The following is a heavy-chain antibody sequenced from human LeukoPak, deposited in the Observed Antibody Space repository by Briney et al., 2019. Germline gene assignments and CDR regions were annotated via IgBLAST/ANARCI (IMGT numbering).Heavy chain of an antibody. J-gene: IGHJ4*02. CDR3: ARGSYGYLFLDY. V-gene: IGHV3-7*04. CDR1: GFTFSTYA. D-gene: IGHD5-18*01. Sequence: GGSLRLSCAASGFTFSTYAMSWVRQAPGKGLECVANIKQDGSEKYYVDSVKGRFTISRDNTENSLYLQMNSLTAEDTAVYYYARGSYGYLFLDYWGQGTLVTVSS. CDR2: IKQDGSEK.